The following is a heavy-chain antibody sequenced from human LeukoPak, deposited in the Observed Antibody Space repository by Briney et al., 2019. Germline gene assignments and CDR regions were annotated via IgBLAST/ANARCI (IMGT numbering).Heavy chain of an antibody. D-gene: IGHD2-2*01. CDR1: GGSISSSSYS. V-gene: IGHV4-39*01. Sequence: SETLSLTCTVSGGSISSSSYSWAWIRQPPGKGLEWIGSIYYSGSTYYNPSLKSRVTISVDTSKNQFSLKLSSVTAADTAVYYCARQLGYCSSTSCYADKVDYWGQGTLVTVSS. J-gene: IGHJ4*02. CDR3: ARQLGYCSSTSCYADKVDY. CDR2: IYYSGST.